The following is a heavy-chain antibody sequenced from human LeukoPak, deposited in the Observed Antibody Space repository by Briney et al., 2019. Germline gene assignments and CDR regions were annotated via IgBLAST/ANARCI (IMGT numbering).Heavy chain of an antibody. CDR3: AKAPCGSCYSADY. V-gene: IGHV3-21*01. J-gene: IGHJ4*02. Sequence: GGSLRLSCTASGFSFSSYSMNWVRQAPGKGLEWVSSISSTSSYIYYADSVKGRFTISRDNSKNTLYPQMNNLRAEDTAVYYCAKAPCGSCYSADYWGQGTLVTVSS. CDR1: GFSFSSYS. CDR2: ISSTSSYI. D-gene: IGHD2-15*01.